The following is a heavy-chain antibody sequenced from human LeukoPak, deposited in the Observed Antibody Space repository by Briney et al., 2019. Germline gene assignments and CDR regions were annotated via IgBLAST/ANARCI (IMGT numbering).Heavy chain of an antibody. CDR1: GFTFSDHY. J-gene: IGHJ4*02. CDR2: IRDKANSYTT. CDR3: ARGLGMGATFDY. Sequence: GGSLRLSCVASGFTFSDHYMDWVRQAPGKGLEWVARIRDKANSYTTEYAASVKGRYTISRDDSRNSLFLQMNSLKTEDTAVYYCARGLGMGATFDYWGQGTLVTVSS. D-gene: IGHD1-26*01. V-gene: IGHV3-72*01.